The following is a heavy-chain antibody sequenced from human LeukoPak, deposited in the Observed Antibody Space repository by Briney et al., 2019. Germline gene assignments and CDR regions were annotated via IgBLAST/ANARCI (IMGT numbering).Heavy chain of an antibody. CDR1: GFTFSSYD. Sequence: HLGGSLRLSCAASGFTFSSYDMHWVRQAPGKGLKGVSAIGKAGDTYYPGSVKGRFTISRENAKNSLYLQMNSLRAGDTAVYYCARDTYHLGGGMDVWGQGTTVTVSS. CDR2: IGKAGDT. J-gene: IGHJ6*02. CDR3: ARDTYHLGGGMDV. D-gene: IGHD2-2*01. V-gene: IGHV3-13*01.